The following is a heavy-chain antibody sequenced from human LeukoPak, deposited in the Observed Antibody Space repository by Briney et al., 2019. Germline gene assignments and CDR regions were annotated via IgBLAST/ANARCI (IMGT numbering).Heavy chain of an antibody. Sequence: GGSLRLSCAASGFTLSSYEMNWVRRAPGKGLEWVSYISSSGSTIYYADSVKGRFTISRDNAKYSLYLQMNSLRAEDTAVYYCARDSAGSGSYVGYFEYWGQGTLVTVSS. CDR2: ISSSGSTI. V-gene: IGHV3-48*03. D-gene: IGHD3-10*01. CDR3: ARDSAGSGSYVGYFEY. J-gene: IGHJ4*02. CDR1: GFTLSSYE.